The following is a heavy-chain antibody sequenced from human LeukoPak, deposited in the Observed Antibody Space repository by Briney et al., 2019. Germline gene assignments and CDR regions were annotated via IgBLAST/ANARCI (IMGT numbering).Heavy chain of an antibody. CDR3: ARISIAAAEY. D-gene: IGHD6-13*01. CDR2: ISGSGGST. Sequence: GGSLRLSCAASGFTFSSYAMSWVRQAPGKGLEWVSAISGSGGSTYYADSVKGRFTISRDNAKNSLYLQMNSLRAEDTAVYYCARISIAAAEYWGQGTLVTVSS. V-gene: IGHV3-23*01. CDR1: GFTFSSYA. J-gene: IGHJ4*02.